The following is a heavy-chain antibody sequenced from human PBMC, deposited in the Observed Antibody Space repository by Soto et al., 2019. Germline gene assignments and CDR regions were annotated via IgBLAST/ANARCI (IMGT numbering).Heavy chain of an antibody. Sequence: QVQLQQWGAGLLKPSETLSLTCAVYGGSFSGYYWSWIRQPPGKGLEWIGEINHSGSTNYNPSLKSRVTISVDTSKNQFSLKLSSVTAADTAVYNCAREGIRGYVWGSHRGVPFDYWGQGTLVTVSS. CDR1: GGSFSGYY. CDR2: INHSGST. J-gene: IGHJ4*02. CDR3: AREGIRGYVWGSHRGVPFDY. V-gene: IGHV4-34*01. D-gene: IGHD3-16*01.